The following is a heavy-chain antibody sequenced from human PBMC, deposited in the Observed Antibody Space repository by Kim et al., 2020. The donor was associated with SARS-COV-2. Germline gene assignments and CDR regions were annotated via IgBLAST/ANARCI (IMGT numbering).Heavy chain of an antibody. Sequence: SETLSLTCAVYGGSSSGYYWSWIRQPPGKGLEWIGEINHSGSTNYNPSLKSRVTISVDTSKNQFSLKLSSVTAADTAVYYCASAGMVRGVPFDPWGQGTLVTVSS. D-gene: IGHD3-10*01. V-gene: IGHV4-34*01. CDR1: GGSSSGYY. CDR2: INHSGST. CDR3: ASAGMVRGVPFDP. J-gene: IGHJ5*02.